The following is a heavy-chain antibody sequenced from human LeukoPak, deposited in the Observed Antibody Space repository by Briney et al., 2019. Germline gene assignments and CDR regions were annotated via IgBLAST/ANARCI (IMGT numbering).Heavy chain of an antibody. CDR2: FNPGDADA. V-gene: IGHV5-51*01. CDR3: ARRYQDYSGYSRQFDY. J-gene: IGHJ4*02. CDR1: GSTFNTYW. D-gene: IGHD1-26*01. Sequence: GESLQISCEGSGSTFNTYWIGWARRVPGKGREWMGIFNPGDADARYTPSFQGRVTTSADKYISTAYLQWSSMKTADTAMYYCARRYQDYSGYSRQFDYWGQGTLLTVSS.